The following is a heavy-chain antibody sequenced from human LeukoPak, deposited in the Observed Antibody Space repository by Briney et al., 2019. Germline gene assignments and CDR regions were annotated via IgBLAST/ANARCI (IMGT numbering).Heavy chain of an antibody. V-gene: IGHV4-59*01. CDR1: GGSISSYY. CDR2: ICYSGST. Sequence: NSSETLSLTCTVSGGSISSYYWSWIRQPPGKGLEWIGYICYSGSTNYNPSLKSRVTISVDTSKNQFSLKLSSVTAADTAVYYCARAPLYYDILTGYYSAFFDYWGQGTLVTVSS. J-gene: IGHJ4*02. D-gene: IGHD3-9*01. CDR3: ARAPLYYDILTGYYSAFFDY.